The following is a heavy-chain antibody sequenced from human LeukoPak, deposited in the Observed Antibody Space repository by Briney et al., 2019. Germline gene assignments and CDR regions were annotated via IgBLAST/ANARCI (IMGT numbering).Heavy chain of an antibody. J-gene: IGHJ4*02. V-gene: IGHV5-51*01. CDR3: ASTYGSGSYYNFGY. D-gene: IGHD3-10*01. CDR1: GFTFSNAW. CDR2: IYPGDSDT. Sequence: GGSLRLSCAASGFTFSNAWMSWVRQMPGKGLEWMGIIYPGDSDTRYSPSFQGQVTISADKSITTAYLQWSSLKASDTAMYYCASTYGSGSYYNFGYWGQGTLVTVSS.